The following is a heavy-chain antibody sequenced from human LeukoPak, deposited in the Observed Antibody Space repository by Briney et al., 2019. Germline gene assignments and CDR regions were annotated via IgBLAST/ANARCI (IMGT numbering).Heavy chain of an antibody. Sequence: PGRSLRLSCTTSGFTFAGHALSWFRQAPGKGPEWVAFIRTEAYGGTTDYGASVRGRFTISRDDSKSIAYLQMNSLNTEDTAVYYCTRTLGWRQIFDYWGRGTLVTVSS. D-gene: IGHD2-15*01. CDR1: GFTFAGHA. J-gene: IGHJ4*02. CDR3: TRTLGWRQIFDY. CDR2: IRTEAYGGTT. V-gene: IGHV3-49*03.